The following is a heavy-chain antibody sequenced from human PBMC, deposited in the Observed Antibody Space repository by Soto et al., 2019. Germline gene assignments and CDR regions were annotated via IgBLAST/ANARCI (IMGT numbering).Heavy chain of an antibody. J-gene: IGHJ6*02. CDR1: GFTFSGYA. CDR2: ISGSGGST. Sequence: TGGSLRLSCAASGFTFSGYAMSWVRQAPGKGLEWVSAISGSGGSTYYADSVKGRFTISRDNSKNTLYLQMNSLRAEDTAVYYCAKWFGELLYMNYCMDVWGQGTTVTVSS. CDR3: AKWFGELLYMNYCMDV. D-gene: IGHD3-10*01. V-gene: IGHV3-23*01.